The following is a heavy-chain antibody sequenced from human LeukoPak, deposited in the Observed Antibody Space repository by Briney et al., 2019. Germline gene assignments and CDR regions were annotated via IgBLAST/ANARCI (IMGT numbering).Heavy chain of an antibody. CDR2: INHSGST. J-gene: IGHJ5*02. V-gene: IGHV4-34*01. CDR3: ARGNWFDP. Sequence: SETLSLTCAVYGGSFSGYYWSWIRQPPGKGLEWIGEINHSGSTNYNPSLKSRVTISVDTSKNQFSLKLSSVTAADTAVYYCARGNWFDPWGQGTLVILSS. CDR1: GGSFSGYY.